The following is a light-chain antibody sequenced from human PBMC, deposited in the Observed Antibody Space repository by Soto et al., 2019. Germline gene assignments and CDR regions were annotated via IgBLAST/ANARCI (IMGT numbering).Light chain of an antibody. CDR2: GAS. V-gene: IGKV3-15*01. Sequence: EIVMTQSPATLSVSPGERATLSCMASQSVSSNLAWYQQKPGQAPRLLIYGASTRATGIPARFSGSGSGTEFTLTISSLQSEDCAVYYCQQYNNWPPWTFGQGTKVEIK. J-gene: IGKJ1*01. CDR1: QSVSSN. CDR3: QQYNNWPPWT.